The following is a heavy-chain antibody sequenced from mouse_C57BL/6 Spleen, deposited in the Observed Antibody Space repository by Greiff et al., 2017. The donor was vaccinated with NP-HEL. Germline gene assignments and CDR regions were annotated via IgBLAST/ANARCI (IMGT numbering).Heavy chain of an antibody. D-gene: IGHD1-1*01. CDR1: GFTFSDYG. J-gene: IGHJ3*01. Sequence: DVKLVESGGGLVKPGGSLKLSCAASGFTFSDYGMHWVRQAPEKGLEWVAYISSGSSTIYYADTVKGRFTISRDNAKNTLFLQMTSLRSEDTAMYYCASAYYGRSWFAYWGQGTLVTVSA. V-gene: IGHV5-17*01. CDR2: ISSGSSTI. CDR3: ASAYYGRSWFAY.